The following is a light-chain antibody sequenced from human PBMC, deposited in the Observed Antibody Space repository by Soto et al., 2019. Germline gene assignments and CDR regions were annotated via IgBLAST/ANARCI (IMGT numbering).Light chain of an antibody. CDR3: QQSYTTPVYS. J-gene: IGKJ2*01. Sequence: DIQMTQSPSSLSASVGDRVTITCRASQNIIFYLNWYQQKIGKPPKLLISAASKLQSGVPSRFSGSGSGTDFTLTISNLQPEEFATYFCQQSYTTPVYSFGQGTKLEIK. CDR2: AAS. CDR1: QNIIFY. V-gene: IGKV1-39*01.